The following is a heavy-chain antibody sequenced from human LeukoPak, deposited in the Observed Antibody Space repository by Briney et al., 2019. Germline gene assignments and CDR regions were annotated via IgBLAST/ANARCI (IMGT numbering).Heavy chain of an antibody. J-gene: IGHJ4*02. Sequence: ASVKVSCKVSGYTLTELSMHWVRQAPGKGLEWMGGFDPEDGETIYAQKFQGRVTITADESTSTAYMGLSSLRSEDTAVYYCARSHGYSSSWYLDYWGQGTLVTVSS. V-gene: IGHV1-24*01. CDR1: GYTLTELS. CDR2: FDPEDGET. CDR3: ARSHGYSSSWYLDY. D-gene: IGHD6-13*01.